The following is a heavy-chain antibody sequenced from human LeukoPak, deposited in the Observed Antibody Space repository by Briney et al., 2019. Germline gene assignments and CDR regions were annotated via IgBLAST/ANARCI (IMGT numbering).Heavy chain of an antibody. CDR1: GFTFNDYA. CDR2: VSWDGGTT. CDR3: AKDGRRWRNTVSHFDY. Sequence: GGSLRLSCVASGFTFNDYALHWVRQGPGKGLEWVSLVSWDGGTTYSAESVKGRFTISRDNSNNSLYLQMNSLRTEDTALYYCAKDGRRWRNTVSHFDYWGRGTLVTVSS. D-gene: IGHD2/OR15-2a*01. V-gene: IGHV3-43D*03. J-gene: IGHJ4*02.